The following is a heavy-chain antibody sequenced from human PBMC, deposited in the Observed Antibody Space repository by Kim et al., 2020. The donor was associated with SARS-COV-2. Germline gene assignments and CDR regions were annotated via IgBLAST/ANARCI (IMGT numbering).Heavy chain of an antibody. J-gene: IGHJ6*02. CDR3: ARQKVNYGMDV. CDR2: KK. Sequence: KKNFASAMKGRFTISRDTSTNTLLLQLISLRGHDTAVYYCARQKVNYGMDVWGQGTTVTVSS. V-gene: IGHV3-33*02.